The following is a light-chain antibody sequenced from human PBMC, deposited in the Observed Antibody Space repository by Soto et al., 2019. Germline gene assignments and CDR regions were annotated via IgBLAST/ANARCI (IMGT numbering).Light chain of an antibody. CDR3: SSYTTTDTYV. Sequence: QSVLTQPASVSGSPGQSINISCTGNSSDVGGYNYVSWFQQYPGKAPKLMIYDVSTRPSGVSNRFSGSKSGNTASLTISGLQAEDESDYYCSSYTTTDTYVFGTGTKVTVL. CDR2: DVS. V-gene: IGLV2-14*01. CDR1: SSDVGGYNY. J-gene: IGLJ1*01.